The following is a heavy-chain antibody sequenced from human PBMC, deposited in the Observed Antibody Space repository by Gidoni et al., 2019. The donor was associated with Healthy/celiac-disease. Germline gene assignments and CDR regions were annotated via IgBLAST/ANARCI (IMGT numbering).Heavy chain of an antibody. CDR2: IYYSGST. CDR3: ARPCFRSWYGGGAFDI. Sequence: QLQLQESGPGLVKPSETLSLTCTVSGGSISSRSYYWGWIRQPPGKGLEWIGSIYYSGSTYYNPSLKSRVTISVDTSKNQFSLKLSSVTAADTAVYYCARPCFRSWYGGGAFDIWGQGTMVTVSS. CDR1: GGSISSRSYY. J-gene: IGHJ3*02. D-gene: IGHD6-13*01. V-gene: IGHV4-39*01.